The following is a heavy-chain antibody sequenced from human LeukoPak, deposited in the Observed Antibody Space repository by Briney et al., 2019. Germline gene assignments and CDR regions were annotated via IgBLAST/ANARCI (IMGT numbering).Heavy chain of an antibody. CDR3: ARSYDSSGYYPDS. D-gene: IGHD3-22*01. CDR1: GYTFTGYY. CDR2: INPNSGGT. Sequence: ASVKVSSKASGYTFTGYYIHWVRQAPGQGLEWMGWINPNSGGTNYAQKFQGRVTMTRDTSISTAYMEVSRLTSDDTAVYYCARSYDSSGYYPDSWGQGTLVTVSS. J-gene: IGHJ4*02. V-gene: IGHV1-2*02.